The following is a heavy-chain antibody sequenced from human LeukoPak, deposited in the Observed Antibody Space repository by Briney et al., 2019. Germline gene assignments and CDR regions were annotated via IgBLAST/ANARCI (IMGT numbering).Heavy chain of an antibody. V-gene: IGHV3-30*02. Sequence: GGSLRLSCAASGFTFSSYGMHWVRQAPGKGLEWVAFIQSDGSKKYYTDSVKGRFTISRDNSKNTLYLQMNSLRPEDTAVYYCDCSSNNCYAAGDYWGQGTLVTVSA. CDR2: IQSDGSKK. D-gene: IGHD2-2*01. J-gene: IGHJ4*02. CDR1: GFTFSSYG. CDR3: DCSSNNCYAAGDY.